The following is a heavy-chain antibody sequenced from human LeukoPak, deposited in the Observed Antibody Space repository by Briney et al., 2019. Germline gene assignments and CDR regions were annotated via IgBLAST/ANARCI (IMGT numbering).Heavy chain of an antibody. CDR1: GFTFSSYG. J-gene: IGHJ5*02. V-gene: IGHV3-33*06. CDR2: IWYDGSNK. D-gene: IGHD3-22*01. CDR3: AKAKRPYYYDSSGPPSP. Sequence: GRSLRLSCAASGFTFSSYGMDWVRQAPGKGLEWVAVIWYDGSNKYYADSVKGRFTISRDNSKNTLYLQMNSLRAEDTAVYYCAKAKRPYYYDSSGPPSPWGQGTLVTVSS.